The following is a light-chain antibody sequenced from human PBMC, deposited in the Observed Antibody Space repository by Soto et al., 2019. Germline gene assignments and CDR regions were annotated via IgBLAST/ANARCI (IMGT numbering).Light chain of an antibody. V-gene: IGKV3-11*01. J-gene: IGKJ4*01. Sequence: EIVLTQSPATLSFSPVERATLSCRASQTVSSSLAWYQQKPGQAPRLLIYEASNRATGIPARFSGSGSGADFTLTISSLEPEDFALYYCQQHINWPLTFGGGTKVDIK. CDR1: QTVSSS. CDR2: EAS. CDR3: QQHINWPLT.